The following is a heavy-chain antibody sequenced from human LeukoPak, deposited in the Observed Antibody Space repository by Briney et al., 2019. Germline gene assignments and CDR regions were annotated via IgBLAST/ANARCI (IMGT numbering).Heavy chain of an antibody. V-gene: IGHV3-30*01. J-gene: IGHJ4*02. CDR3: AREGRDSNYGGGYYFDY. D-gene: IGHD4-11*01. CDR2: ISYDGSNK. CDR1: GFTFSSYA. Sequence: GRSLRLSCAASGFTFSSYAMHWVRQAPGKVLEWVAVISYDGSNKYYADSVKGRFTISRDNSKNTLYLQMNSLRAEDTAVYYCAREGRDSNYGGGYYFDYWGQGTLVTVSS.